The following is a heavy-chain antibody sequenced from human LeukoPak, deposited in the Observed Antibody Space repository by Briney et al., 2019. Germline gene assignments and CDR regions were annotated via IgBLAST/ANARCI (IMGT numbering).Heavy chain of an antibody. Sequence: SETLSLTCTVSGGSISSYYWNWIRQPPGEGLEWIGYIYYSGSTDYNPSLKSRVSMPVDTSRNQFSLKLSSVTAADTAVYYCARLYSGSWPDYWGQGTLVTVSS. CDR3: ARLYSGSWPDY. D-gene: IGHD6-13*01. CDR2: IYYSGST. J-gene: IGHJ4*02. V-gene: IGHV4-59*01. CDR1: GGSISSYY.